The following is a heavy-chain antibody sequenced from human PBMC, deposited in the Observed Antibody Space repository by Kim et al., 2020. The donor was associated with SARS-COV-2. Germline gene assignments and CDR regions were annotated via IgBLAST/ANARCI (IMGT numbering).Heavy chain of an antibody. V-gene: IGHV3-23*01. CDR2: IRATDSST. J-gene: IGHJ4*02. D-gene: IGHD5-18*01. CDR1: GFTFSAYD. CDR3: AKREGGYGFGGFDY. Sequence: GGSLRLSCAASGFTFSAYDMNWVRQAPGKGLEWVGRIRATDSSTVYADSVKGRFTISRDNSKNTLYLQMNSLRVEDTAVYYCAKREGGYGFGGFDYWGQGALVTVSS.